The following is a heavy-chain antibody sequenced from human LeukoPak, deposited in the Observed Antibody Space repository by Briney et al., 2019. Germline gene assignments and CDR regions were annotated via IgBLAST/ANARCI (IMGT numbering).Heavy chain of an antibody. CDR1: GYSLTNYF. V-gene: IGHV1-46*01. D-gene: IGHD1-1*01. J-gene: IGHJ4*02. CDR3: AREPPSTGYYDY. CDR2: LNLSGDGA. Sequence: GASVTVSCKASGYSLTNYFMHWVRQAPGQGLEWMGVLNLSGDGASYTQKFQGRVTMTRDMSTSTVFMELSSLRSEDTAVYFCAREPPSTGYYDYWGQGTLVTVSS.